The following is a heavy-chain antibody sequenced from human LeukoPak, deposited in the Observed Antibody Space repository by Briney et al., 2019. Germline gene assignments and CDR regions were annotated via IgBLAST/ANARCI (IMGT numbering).Heavy chain of an antibody. J-gene: IGHJ4*02. CDR3: AAGPPPYCSGGSCYSDGTVFDY. Sequence: TSVKVSYKASGFTFTSSAMQGVRQARGQHLEGKGWISVGSGNTNDAQKFQERVTITRDMSTSTAYMELSSLRSEDTAVYYCAAGPPPYCSGGSCYSDGTVFDYWGQGTLVTVSS. V-gene: IGHV1-58*02. CDR1: GFTFTSSA. CDR2: ISVGSGNT. D-gene: IGHD2-15*01.